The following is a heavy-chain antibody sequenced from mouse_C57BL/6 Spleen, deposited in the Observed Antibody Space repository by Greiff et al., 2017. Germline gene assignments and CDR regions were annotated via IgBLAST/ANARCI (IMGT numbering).Heavy chain of an antibody. CDR2: ISSGSSTI. J-gene: IGHJ4*01. V-gene: IGHV5-17*01. CDR1: GFTFSDYG. Sequence: EVKVVESGGGLVKPGGSLKLSCAASGFTFSDYGMHWVRQAPEKGLEWVAYISSGSSTIYYADTVKGRFTISRDNAKNTLFLQMTSLRSEDTAMYYCARRTIYYYGSSYVGDAMDYWGQGTSVTVSS. CDR3: ARRTIYYYGSSYVGDAMDY. D-gene: IGHD1-1*01.